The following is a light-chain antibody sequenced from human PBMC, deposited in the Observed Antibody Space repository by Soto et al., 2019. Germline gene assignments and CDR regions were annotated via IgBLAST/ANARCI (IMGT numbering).Light chain of an antibody. J-gene: IGKJ1*01. Sequence: DIQMTESPSTLATSGGDSVTLMTRASQSVDNWLAWYQQKPGKAPNLLIYDASTLESWVPSRFSGSGSGTEYTLTISSLQPDDFATYYCHQYSSYSWTFGQGTKVDI. CDR2: DAS. CDR3: HQYSSYSWT. CDR1: QSVDNW. V-gene: IGKV1-5*02.